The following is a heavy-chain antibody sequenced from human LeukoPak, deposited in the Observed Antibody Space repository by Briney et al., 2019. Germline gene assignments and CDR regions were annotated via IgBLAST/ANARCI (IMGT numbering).Heavy chain of an antibody. D-gene: IGHD2-15*01. CDR2: INSNGGST. J-gene: IGHJ1*01. V-gene: IGHV3-64D*06. CDR3: VKGVVVAASVWEYFQH. Sequence: GGSLRLSCSASGFTFSHWVRQAPEKGLEYVSIINSNGGSTYYTDSVKGRFTISRDNAKNTLYLQMSSLRAEDTAVYYCVKGVVVAASVWEYFQHWGQGTLVTVSS. CDR1: GFTFS.